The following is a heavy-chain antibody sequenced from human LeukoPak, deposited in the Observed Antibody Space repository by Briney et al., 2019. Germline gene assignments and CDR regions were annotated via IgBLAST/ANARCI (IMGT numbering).Heavy chain of an antibody. J-gene: IGHJ3*01. V-gene: IGHV1-18*04. CDR2: ISGYIGDT. D-gene: IGHD3-10*01. Sequence: ASVKVSCKASGYTFTGYYMHWVRQAPGQGLEWMGWISGYIGDTNYAQKFQGRVIMTTDTSTSTAYMELRSLRSDDTAVYYCAREGFGEGDTFDVWGQGTMVTVSS. CDR3: AREGFGEGDTFDV. CDR1: GYTFTGYY.